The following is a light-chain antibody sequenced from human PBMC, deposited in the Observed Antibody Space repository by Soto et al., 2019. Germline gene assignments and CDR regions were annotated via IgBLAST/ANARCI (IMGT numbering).Light chain of an antibody. V-gene: IGKV1-9*01. Sequence: IQLTQSPSSLSASVGDRVTITCRASQDIGNYLAWYQQKPGKAPKLLISTASTLQSGVPPEFSGSGSGTDFTLTISSLQPEDFANYYCQQLNSYPLTFGGGTRVEIK. J-gene: IGKJ4*01. CDR2: TAS. CDR3: QQLNSYPLT. CDR1: QDIGNY.